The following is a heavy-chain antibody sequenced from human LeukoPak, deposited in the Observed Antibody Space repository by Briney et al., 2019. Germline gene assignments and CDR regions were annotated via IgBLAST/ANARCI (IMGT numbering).Heavy chain of an antibody. J-gene: IGHJ4*02. CDR2: ISYDGSNK. CDR1: GFTFSSYF. CDR3: AREVWSGYQFDY. D-gene: IGHD3-3*01. Sequence: GGSLRLSCAASGFTFSSYFMAWVRQAPGKGLEWVAVISYDGSNKYYADSVKGRFTISRDNSKNTLYLQMNSLRAEDTAVYYCAREVWSGYQFDYWGQGTLVTVSS. V-gene: IGHV3-30-3*01.